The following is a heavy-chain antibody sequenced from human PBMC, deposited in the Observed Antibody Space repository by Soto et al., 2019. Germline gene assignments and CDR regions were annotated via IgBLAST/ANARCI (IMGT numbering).Heavy chain of an antibody. CDR1: GFTFSSYA. CDR2: ISGSGGST. V-gene: IGHV3-23*01. D-gene: IGHD4-17*01. CDR3: AKDPTVALDY. J-gene: IGHJ4*02. Sequence: GGSLRRSCAASGFTFSSYAISWVRQAPGKGLEWVSAISGSGGSTYYADSVKGRFTISRDNSKNTLYLQMNSLRAADTAVYYCAKDPTVALDYWGQGTLVTVSS.